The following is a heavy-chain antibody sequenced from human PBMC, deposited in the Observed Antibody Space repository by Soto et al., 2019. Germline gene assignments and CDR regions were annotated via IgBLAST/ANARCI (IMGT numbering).Heavy chain of an antibody. J-gene: IGHJ4*02. Sequence: SETLSLTCTVSGGSVSSGSYYWSWIRQPPGKGLEWIGYIYYSGSTNYNPSLKSRVTISVDTSKNQFSLKLSSVTAADTAVYYCARARGYYYDSSGYPSYDYWGQGTLVTVSS. CDR3: ARARGYYYDSSGYPSYDY. V-gene: IGHV4-61*01. CDR2: IYYSGST. D-gene: IGHD3-22*01. CDR1: GGSVSSGSYY.